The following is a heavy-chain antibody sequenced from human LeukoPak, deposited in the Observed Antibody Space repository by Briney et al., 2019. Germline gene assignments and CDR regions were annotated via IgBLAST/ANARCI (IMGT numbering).Heavy chain of an antibody. CDR3: ARRRSGSSDYDY. V-gene: IGHV4-39*01. Sequence: SETLSLACAVSGGSIRNSSFYWGWIRQPPGKGLEWIASIYNSGTTYYNPSIKSRITIFVDTSKNQVSLKLRSVTAADTAVYYCARRRSGSSDYDYWGQGTLVSVSS. CDR2: IYNSGTT. J-gene: IGHJ4*02. D-gene: IGHD6-6*01. CDR1: GGSIRNSSFY.